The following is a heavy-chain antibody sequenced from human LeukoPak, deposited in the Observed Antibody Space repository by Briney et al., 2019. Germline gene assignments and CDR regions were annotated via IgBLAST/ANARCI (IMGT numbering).Heavy chain of an antibody. CDR1: GYTFTSYG. CDR3: ARYFPNTADDY. V-gene: IGHV1-2*02. CDR2: INPNSGGT. J-gene: IGHJ4*02. D-gene: IGHD5-18*01. Sequence: ASVKVSCKASGYTFTSYGISWVRQAPGQGLEWMGWINPNSGGTNYAQKFQGRVTMTRDTSISTAYMELSRLRSDDTAVYYCARYFPNTADDYWGQGTLVTVSS.